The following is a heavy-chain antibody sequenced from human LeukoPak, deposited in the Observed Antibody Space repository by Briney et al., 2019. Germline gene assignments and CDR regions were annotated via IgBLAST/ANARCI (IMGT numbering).Heavy chain of an antibody. D-gene: IGHD3-9*01. Sequence: GGSLRLSCAASGFTFSSYWMSWVRQAPGKGLEWVANIKQDGSEKYYVDSVKGRFTISRDNAKNSLYLQMNSLRAEDTAVYYCARDEELRYFDWLPRGGFDPWGQGTLVTVSS. CDR1: GFTFSSYW. CDR3: ARDEELRYFDWLPRGGFDP. V-gene: IGHV3-7*01. J-gene: IGHJ5*02. CDR2: IKQDGSEK.